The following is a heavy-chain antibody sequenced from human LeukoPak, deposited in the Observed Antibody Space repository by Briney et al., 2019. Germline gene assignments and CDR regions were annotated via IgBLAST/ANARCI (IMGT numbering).Heavy chain of an antibody. Sequence: PGGSLRLSCVDSGFTFDAYWMTWVRQAPGKGLEWVAKINQDGSEKYYVDSVKGRFTISRDNVKKSLYLQMNSLRVEDTAVYYCARGVVLDWLLTHYYMDVWGEGTTVTVSS. CDR2: INQDGSEK. CDR1: GFTFDAYW. D-gene: IGHD3/OR15-3a*01. J-gene: IGHJ6*03. V-gene: IGHV3-7*01. CDR3: ARGVVLDWLLTHYYMDV.